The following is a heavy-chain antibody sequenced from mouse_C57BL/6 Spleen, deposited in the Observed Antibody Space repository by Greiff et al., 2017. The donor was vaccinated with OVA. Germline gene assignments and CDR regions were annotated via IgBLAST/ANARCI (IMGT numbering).Heavy chain of an antibody. CDR3: AGDSNYEFAY. D-gene: IGHD2-5*01. CDR2: IYPGDGDT. Sequence: VQLQQSGAELVKPGASVKISCKASGYAFSSYWMNWVKQRPGKGLEWIGQIYPGDGDTNYNGKFKGKATLTEDKSSSTAYMQLSSLTSEDSAVYFSAGDSNYEFAYWGQGTLVTVAA. CDR1: GYAFSSYW. V-gene: IGHV1-80*01. J-gene: IGHJ3*01.